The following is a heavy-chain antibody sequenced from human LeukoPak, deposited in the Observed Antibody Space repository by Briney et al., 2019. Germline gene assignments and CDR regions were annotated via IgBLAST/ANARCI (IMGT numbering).Heavy chain of an antibody. CDR1: GGSISPYY. D-gene: IGHD3-16*01. CDR2: IYYSGYT. Sequence: SETLSLTCNVSGGSISPYYWSWIRQSQGKGLELIGYIYYSGYTNYNPSLKSRVTISLDTSKNQFSLKLSSVTAADTAMYYCARGGFRACDYWGQGTLVTVSS. V-gene: IGHV4-59*08. CDR3: ARGGFRACDY. J-gene: IGHJ4*02.